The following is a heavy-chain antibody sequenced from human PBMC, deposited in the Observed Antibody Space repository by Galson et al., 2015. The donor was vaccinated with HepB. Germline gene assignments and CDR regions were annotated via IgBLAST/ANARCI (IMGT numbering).Heavy chain of an antibody. D-gene: IGHD3-22*01. V-gene: IGHV3-30-3*01. Sequence: SLRLSCAASGFTFSSYAMHWVRQAPGKGLEWVAVISYDGSNKYYADSVKGRFTISRDNSKNTLYLQMNSLRAEDTAVYYCARVGGGGYYSFDYWGQGTLVTVSS. CDR2: ISYDGSNK. J-gene: IGHJ4*02. CDR1: GFTFSSYA. CDR3: ARVGGGGYYSFDY.